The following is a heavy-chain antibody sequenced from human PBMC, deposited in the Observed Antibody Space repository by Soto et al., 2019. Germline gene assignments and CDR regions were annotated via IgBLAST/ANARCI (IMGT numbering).Heavy chain of an antibody. D-gene: IGHD2-15*01. CDR2: ISRSSTTI. Sequence: EVQLVESGGGLVQPGGSLRLSCAASGFIFNDYTMNWVRQAPGKGLEWVAFISRSSTTIYYADSVKGRFTISRDNAKSSLFLQMNSLRDEDTAVYYCARVGKDNIETLYHDYYGLDVWGQGTTVTVSS. J-gene: IGHJ6*02. V-gene: IGHV3-48*02. CDR3: ARVGKDNIETLYHDYYGLDV. CDR1: GFIFNDYT.